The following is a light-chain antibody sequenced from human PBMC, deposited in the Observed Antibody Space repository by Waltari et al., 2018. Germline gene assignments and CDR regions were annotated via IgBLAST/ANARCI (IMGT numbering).Light chain of an antibody. Sequence: QSALTQPASVSGSPGQSITISCTGTSSDVGSYNFVSWYQQHPGKAPKPMIYEVNKRPSGVSNRVSGSKSGNTASLTISGLQAEDEADYYCCSYLATTVVFGGGTKLTVL. CDR1: SSDVGSYNF. CDR2: EVN. CDR3: CSYLATTVV. J-gene: IGLJ2*01. V-gene: IGLV2-23*02.